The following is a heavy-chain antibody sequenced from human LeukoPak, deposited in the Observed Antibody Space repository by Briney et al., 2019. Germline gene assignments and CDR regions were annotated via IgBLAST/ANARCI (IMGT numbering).Heavy chain of an antibody. V-gene: IGHV3-33*01. CDR1: GFTFSSYG. CDR3: ARVGVDCSSTSCYDGMDV. CDR2: IWYDGSNK. J-gene: IGHJ6*04. D-gene: IGHD2-2*01. Sequence: GRSLRLSCAASGFTFSSYGMHWVRQAPDKGLEWVAVIWYDGSNKYYADSVKGRFTISRDNSKNTLYLQMNSLRAEDTAVYYCARVGVDCSSTSCYDGMDVWGKGATVTVSS.